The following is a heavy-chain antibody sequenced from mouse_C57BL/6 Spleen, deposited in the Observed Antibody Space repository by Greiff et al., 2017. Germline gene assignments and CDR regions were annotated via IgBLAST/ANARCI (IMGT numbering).Heavy chain of an antibody. CDR1: GYTFTSYW. D-gene: IGHD2-3*01. V-gene: IGHV1-55*01. CDR3: AIEIYYDGYRSFAY. CDR2: IYPGSGST. J-gene: IGHJ3*01. Sequence: QVQLQQPGAELVKPGASVKMSCKASGYTFTSYWITWVKQRPGQGLEWIGDIYPGSGSTNYNEKFKSKATLTVDTSSSTAYMQLSSLTSEDSAVYYCAIEIYYDGYRSFAYWGQGTLVTVSA.